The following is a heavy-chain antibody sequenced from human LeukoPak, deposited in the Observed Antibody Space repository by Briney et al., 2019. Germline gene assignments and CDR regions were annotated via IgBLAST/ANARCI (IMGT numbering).Heavy chain of an antibody. CDR3: ARGSPQVYYDFLGDDY. D-gene: IGHD3-22*01. CDR2: INPSGGST. V-gene: IGHV1-46*01. Sequence: GASVKVSCKASGYTFTGYYMHWVRQAPGQGLEWMGIINPSGGSTSYAQKFQGRVTMTRDTSTSTVYMELSSLRSEDTAVYYCARGSPQVYYDFLGDDYWGQGTLVTVSS. J-gene: IGHJ4*02. CDR1: GYTFTGYY.